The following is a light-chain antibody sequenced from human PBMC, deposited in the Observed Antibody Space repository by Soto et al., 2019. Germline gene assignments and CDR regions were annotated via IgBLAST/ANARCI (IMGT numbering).Light chain of an antibody. V-gene: IGLV2-11*01. CDR1: SSDVGTYDF. CDR2: DVR. Sequence: QSVLTQPRSVSGSPGQSVTISCTGTSSDVGTYDFVSWYQQHPGKAPRLMIFDVRERPSGVPDRFSGSKSGNTASLTISGLQAEDEADYYCCLYAVTFYVFGTGTKVTVL. J-gene: IGLJ1*01. CDR3: CLYAVTFYV.